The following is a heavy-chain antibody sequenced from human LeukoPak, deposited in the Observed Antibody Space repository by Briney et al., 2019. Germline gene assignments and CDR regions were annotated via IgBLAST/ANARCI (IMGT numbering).Heavy chain of an antibody. J-gene: IGHJ4*02. CDR2: IYYSGST. V-gene: IGHV4-31*11. CDR1: GGSFSGYY. Sequence: SETLSLTCAVYGGSFSGYYWSWIRQHPGKGLEWIGYIYYSGSTYYNPSLRSRVTISVDTSKNQFSLKLSSVTAADTAVYYCARGGVGFSSSSGLDYWGQGTLVTVSS. D-gene: IGHD6-6*01. CDR3: ARGGVGFSSSSGLDY.